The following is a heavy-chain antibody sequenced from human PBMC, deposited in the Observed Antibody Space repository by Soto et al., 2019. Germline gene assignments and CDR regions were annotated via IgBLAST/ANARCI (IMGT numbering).Heavy chain of an antibody. CDR2: ISSSGSTI. V-gene: IGHV3-48*03. CDR3: ARTPPVAWVWFDP. D-gene: IGHD6-19*01. Sequence: LRLSCAASGFTFSSYEMNWVRQAPGKGLEWVSYISSSGSTIYYADSVKGRFTISRDNAKNSLYLQMNSLRAEDTAVYYCARTPPVAWVWFDPWGQGTLVTVSS. J-gene: IGHJ5*02. CDR1: GFTFSSYE.